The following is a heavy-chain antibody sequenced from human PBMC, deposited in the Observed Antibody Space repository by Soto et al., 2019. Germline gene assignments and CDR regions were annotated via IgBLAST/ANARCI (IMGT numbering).Heavy chain of an antibody. J-gene: IGHJ6*02. CDR1: GYSFTSYW. CDR2: IYPGDSDT. CDR3: ARHLSITIFGGEYYFYGMDV. Sequence: GESLKISCKGSGYSFTSYWIGWVRQMPGKGLEWMGIIYPGDSDTRYSPSFQGQVTISADKSISTACLQWSSLKASDTAMYYCARHLSITIFGGEYYFYGMDVRRQGNTATVSS. D-gene: IGHD3-3*01. V-gene: IGHV5-51*01.